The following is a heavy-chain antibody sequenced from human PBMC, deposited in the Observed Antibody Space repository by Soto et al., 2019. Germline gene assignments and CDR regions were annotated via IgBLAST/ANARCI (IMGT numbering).Heavy chain of an antibody. V-gene: IGHV3-53*01. D-gene: IGHD1-26*01. J-gene: IGHJ6*02. CDR2: LFSGGST. CDR1: GVSVSSNY. Sequence: GGSLRLSCEVSGVSVSSNYISWVRQAPGKGLEWVSVLFSGGSTYYAGSVQGRFTISRDTSKSTVYLQMHSLTAEDTAVYYCTRDQSIVGATGGAYFYYGMDVWGQGTTVTVSS. CDR3: TRDQSIVGATGGAYFYYGMDV.